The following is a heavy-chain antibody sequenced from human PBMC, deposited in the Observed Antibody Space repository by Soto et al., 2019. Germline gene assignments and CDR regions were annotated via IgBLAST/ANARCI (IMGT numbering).Heavy chain of an antibody. V-gene: IGHV6-1*01. J-gene: IGHJ6*02. CDR2: TYYRSKWYN. CDR1: GDSVSSNSGA. D-gene: IGHD6-6*01. CDR3: VRQYRDSQYYSGLDV. Sequence: SQTLSLTCAISGDSVSSNSGAWNWIRQSPSRGLEWLGRTYYRSKWYNDFAVSVKSRITINPDTSKNQFSLQLNSVTPEDTAVYYCVRQYRDSQYYSGLDVWGQLTTVTVSS.